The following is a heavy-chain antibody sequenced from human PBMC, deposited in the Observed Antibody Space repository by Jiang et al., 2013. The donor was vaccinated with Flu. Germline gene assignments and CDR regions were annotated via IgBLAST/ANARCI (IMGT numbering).Heavy chain of an antibody. Sequence: GAEVKKPGSSVKVSCKASGGTFSSYAISWVRQAPGQGLEWMGGIIPIFGTANYAQKFQGRVTITADESTSTAYMELSSLRSEDTAVYYCARGDIVVVTAIRFGGSMDVWGQGTTVTVSS. V-gene: IGHV1-69*01. D-gene: IGHD2-21*02. J-gene: IGHJ6*02. CDR3: ARGDIVVVTAIRFGGSMDV. CDR1: GGTFSSYA. CDR2: IIPIFGTA.